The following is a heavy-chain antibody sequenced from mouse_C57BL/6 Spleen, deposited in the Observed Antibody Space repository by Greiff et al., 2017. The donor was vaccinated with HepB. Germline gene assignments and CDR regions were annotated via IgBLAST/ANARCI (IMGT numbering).Heavy chain of an antibody. D-gene: IGHD1-1*01. J-gene: IGHJ1*03. V-gene: IGHV1-53*01. CDR2: INPSNGGT. Sequence: AQLQQSGTELVKPGASVKLSCKASGYTFTSYWMHWVKQRPGQGLEWIGNINPSNGGTNYNEKFKSKATLTVDKSSSTAYMQLSSLTSEDSAVYYCARSIYYYGSSYPYWYFDVWGTGTTVTVSS. CDR1: GYTFTSYW. CDR3: ARSIYYYGSSYPYWYFDV.